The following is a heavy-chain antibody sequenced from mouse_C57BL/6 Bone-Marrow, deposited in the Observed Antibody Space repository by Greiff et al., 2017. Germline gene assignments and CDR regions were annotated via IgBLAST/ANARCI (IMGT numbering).Heavy chain of an antibody. CDR3: ARWDDYYWYFDV. V-gene: IGHV1-55*01. CDR2: IYPGSGST. D-gene: IGHD2-4*01. Sequence: QVQLQQPGAELVKPGASVKMSCKASGYTFTSYWITWVKQRPGQGLEWIGDIYPGSGSTNYNEKLKSKATLTVDTSSSTAYMQLSSLTSEDSAVYYCARWDDYYWYFDVWGTGTTVTVSS. CDR1: GYTFTSYW. J-gene: IGHJ1*03.